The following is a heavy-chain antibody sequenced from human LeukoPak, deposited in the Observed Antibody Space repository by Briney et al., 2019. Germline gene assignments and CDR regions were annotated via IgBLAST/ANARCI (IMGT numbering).Heavy chain of an antibody. D-gene: IGHD1-7*01. CDR3: VRGVGVSRFNYLDP. CDR2: ISSSSSYI. CDR1: GFTFSSYS. Sequence: GGSLRLSCAASGFTFSSYSMNWVRQAPGKGLEWVSSISSSSSYIYYADSVKGRFTISRDNAKHSLYLQMNSLRDDDTAVYYCVRGVGVSRFNYLDPWGQGTLVIVSS. V-gene: IGHV3-21*01. J-gene: IGHJ5*02.